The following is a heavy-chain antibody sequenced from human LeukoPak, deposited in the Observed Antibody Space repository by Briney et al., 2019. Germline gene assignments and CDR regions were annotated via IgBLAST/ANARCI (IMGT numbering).Heavy chain of an antibody. J-gene: IGHJ5*02. CDR1: GVSISSGDYY. D-gene: IGHD3-22*01. CDR2: MYSSGST. CDR3: ARPYYYDSRIDP. Sequence: PSETLSLTCTVSGVSISSGDYYWSWIRQPPGKGLEWIGYMYSSGSTYYNPSLKSRATISVDTSKNQFSLKPSSVTAADTAVYYCARPYYYDSRIDPWGQGTLVTVSS. V-gene: IGHV4-30-4*01.